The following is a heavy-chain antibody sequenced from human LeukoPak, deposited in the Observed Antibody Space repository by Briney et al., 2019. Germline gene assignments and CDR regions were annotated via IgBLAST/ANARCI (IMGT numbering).Heavy chain of an antibody. V-gene: IGHV1-18*01. CDR3: ARDQGNGYLGDY. J-gene: IGHJ4*02. CDR1: GYTFIRYG. D-gene: IGHD3-22*01. CDR2: ISAYNGDT. Sequence: ASVKVSCNASGYTFIRYGFSWVRQAPGQGLEWMGWISAYNGDTNYAQKVQGRVTMTTDTSTTTAYMELRSLRSDDTAVYYCARDQGNGYLGDYWGQGTLVTVSS.